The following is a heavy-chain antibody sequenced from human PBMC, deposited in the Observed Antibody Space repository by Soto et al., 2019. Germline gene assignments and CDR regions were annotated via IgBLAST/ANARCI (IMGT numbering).Heavy chain of an antibody. J-gene: IGHJ6*02. V-gene: IGHV3-23*01. CDR1: GFTFHNYA. CDR3: TRGTRPYGMDV. CDR2: INGPGDDT. Sequence: GGSLRLSCAASGFTFHNYAMSWVRQAPGKGLEWVSSINGPGDDTYYADSVKGRFTISRDNSKNTLYLQMNSLKTEDTGVYWCTRGTRPYGMDVWGQGTTVTVSS. D-gene: IGHD6-6*01.